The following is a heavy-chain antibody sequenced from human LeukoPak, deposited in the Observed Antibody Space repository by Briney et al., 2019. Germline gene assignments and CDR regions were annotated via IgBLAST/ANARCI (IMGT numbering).Heavy chain of an antibody. CDR2: IYYSGST. Sequence: SETLSLTCTASGGSISSYYWSWIRQPPGKGLEWIGYIYYSGSTNYNPSLKSRVTISVDTPKNQFSLKLSSVTAAETAVYYCARGRMPDYYDSSGYQRRFDYWGQGTLVTVSS. J-gene: IGHJ4*02. V-gene: IGHV4-59*01. CDR3: ARGRMPDYYDSSGYQRRFDY. D-gene: IGHD3-22*01. CDR1: GGSISSYY.